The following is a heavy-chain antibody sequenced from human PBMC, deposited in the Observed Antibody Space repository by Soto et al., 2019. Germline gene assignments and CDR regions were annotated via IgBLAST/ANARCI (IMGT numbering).Heavy chain of an antibody. CDR3: AREGGDGVDY. CDR2: IYYSGST. J-gene: IGHJ4*02. CDR1: GGSISSGSYS. V-gene: IGHV4-31*03. D-gene: IGHD3-16*01. Sequence: QMQLRESGPGLVRPSQTLSLTCTVSGGSISSGSYSWSWIRQHPGKGLEWIGYIYYSGSTYNNPSLKSRVTISLDTSKNQFSLNLSSVTAADTAVYYCAREGGDGVDYWGQGTLVTVSS.